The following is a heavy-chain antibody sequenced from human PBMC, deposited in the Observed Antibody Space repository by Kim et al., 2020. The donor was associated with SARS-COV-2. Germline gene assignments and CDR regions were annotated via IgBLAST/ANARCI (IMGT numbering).Heavy chain of an antibody. D-gene: IGHD3-3*01. CDR3: ARDRGDFWSGYSGWNEYYFDY. J-gene: IGHJ4*02. Sequence: GGSLRLSCAASGFTFSSYAMHWVRQAPGKGLEWVAVISYDGSNKYYADSVKDRFTISRDNSKNTLYLQMNSLRAEDTAVYYCARDRGDFWSGYSGWNEYYFDYWGQGTLVTVSS. CDR2: ISYDGSNK. CDR1: GFTFSSYA. V-gene: IGHV3-30-3*01.